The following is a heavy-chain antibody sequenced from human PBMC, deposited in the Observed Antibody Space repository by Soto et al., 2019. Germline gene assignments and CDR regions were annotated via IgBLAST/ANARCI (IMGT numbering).Heavy chain of an antibody. CDR1: GYTFTSYD. CDR2: MNPNSGNT. Sequence: QVQLVQSGAEVKKPGASVKVSCKASGYTFTSYDINWVRQATGQGLEWMGWMNPNSGNTGYAKKFQGRVTMTRNTSISTAYMELSSLRSEATAVYYCARKYCSSTSCYALNWFDPWGQGTLVTVSS. J-gene: IGHJ5*02. D-gene: IGHD2-2*01. V-gene: IGHV1-8*01. CDR3: ARKYCSSTSCYALNWFDP.